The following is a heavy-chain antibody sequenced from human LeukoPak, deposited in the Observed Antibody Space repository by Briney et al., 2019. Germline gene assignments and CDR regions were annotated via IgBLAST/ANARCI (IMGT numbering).Heavy chain of an antibody. CDR1: GYTLTELS. CDR3: ARGIMITFGGVIVEGDY. D-gene: IGHD3-16*02. V-gene: IGHV1-24*01. CDR2: FDPEDGET. J-gene: IGHJ4*02. Sequence: ASVKVSCKVSGYTLTELSMHWVRQAPGKGLEWMGGFDPEDGETIYAQKFQGRVTMTTDTSTSTAYMELRSLRSDDTAVYYCARGIMITFGGVIVEGDYWGQGTLVTVSS.